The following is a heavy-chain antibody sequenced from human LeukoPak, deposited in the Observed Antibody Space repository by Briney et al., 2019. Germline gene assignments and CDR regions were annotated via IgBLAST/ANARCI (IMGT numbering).Heavy chain of an antibody. CDR3: AKMYSSSWYYRPYFDY. Sequence: GGSLRLSCTASGCTFSSYAMSWVRQAPGKGLEWVSVISGSGGSTYYAHSVKGRFTISRDNTKNTLYLQMISLRAEDTAVYYCAKMYSSSWYYRPYFDYWGQGTLVTVSS. V-gene: IGHV3-23*01. D-gene: IGHD6-13*01. CDR1: GCTFSSYA. CDR2: ISGSGGST. J-gene: IGHJ4*02.